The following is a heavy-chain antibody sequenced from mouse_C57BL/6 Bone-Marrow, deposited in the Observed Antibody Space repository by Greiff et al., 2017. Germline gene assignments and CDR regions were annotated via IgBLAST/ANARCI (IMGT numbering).Heavy chain of an antibody. D-gene: IGHD4-1*01. CDR1: GFNIKDDY. CDR2: IDPENGDT. V-gene: IGHV14-4*01. CDR3: TANWDEAY. J-gene: IGHJ3*01. Sequence: VQLQQSGAELVRPGASVKLSCTASGFNIKDDYMPWVKQRPEQGLEWIGWIDPENGDTEYASKVQGKATITADTSSNTAYLQLSSLTSEDTAVYYCTANWDEAYWGQGTLVTVSA.